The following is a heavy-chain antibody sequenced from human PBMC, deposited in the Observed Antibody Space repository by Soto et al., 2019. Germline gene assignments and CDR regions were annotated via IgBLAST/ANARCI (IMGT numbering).Heavy chain of an antibody. CDR2: IYYSGST. J-gene: IGHJ3*02. CDR1: GGSISSYY. CDR3: ATTNADYDYIWGSTTFDI. Sequence: SETLSLTCTVSGGSISSYYWSWIRQPPGKGLEWIGYIYYSGSTNYNPSLKSRVTISVDTSKNQFSLKLSSVTAADTAVYYCATTNADYDYIWGSTTFDIWGQGTMVTVSS. D-gene: IGHD3-16*01. V-gene: IGHV4-59*01.